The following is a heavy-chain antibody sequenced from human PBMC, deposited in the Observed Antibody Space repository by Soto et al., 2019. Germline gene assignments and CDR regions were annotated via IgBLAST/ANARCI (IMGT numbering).Heavy chain of an antibody. CDR3: ARDLSGYSSSWHNINYYYYGMDV. D-gene: IGHD6-13*01. Sequence: GGSLRLSCAASGFTFSSYSMNWVRQAPGKGLEWVSYISSSSSTIYYADSVKGRFTISRDNAKNSLYLQMNSLRDEDTAVYYCARDLSGYSSSWHNINYYYYGMDVWGQGTTVTVSS. CDR1: GFTFSSYS. J-gene: IGHJ6*02. CDR2: ISSSSSTI. V-gene: IGHV3-48*02.